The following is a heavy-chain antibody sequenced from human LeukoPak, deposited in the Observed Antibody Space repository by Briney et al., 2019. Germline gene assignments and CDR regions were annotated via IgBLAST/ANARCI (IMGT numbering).Heavy chain of an antibody. CDR3: AIGGTYGSGS. CDR1: GFTFSNYW. V-gene: IGHV3-74*01. Sequence: GGSLRLSCAASGFTFSNYWMHWVRQAPGKGLVWVSRINSDGSITNYADSVKGRFTISRDNAKNTVYLQMNSLRAEDTAVYYCAIGGTYGSGSWGQGTLVTVSS. CDR2: INSDGSIT. J-gene: IGHJ4*02. D-gene: IGHD3-10*01.